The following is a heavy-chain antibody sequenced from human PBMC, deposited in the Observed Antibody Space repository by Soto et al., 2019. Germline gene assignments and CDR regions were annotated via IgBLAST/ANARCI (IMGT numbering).Heavy chain of an antibody. CDR3: TTDRGRRAGYAQDY. V-gene: IGHV3-15*01. J-gene: IGHJ4*02. CDR1: GITFSDAW. CDR2: IKSKTDGGTT. D-gene: IGHD5-18*01. Sequence: EVQLVESGGGLVKPGGSLRLSCAASGITFSDAWMSWVRQAPGKGLEWVGRIKSKTDGGTTDYAAPVKGRFTISRDDSKDTLYLQMNSLKTDDTAVYYCTTDRGRRAGYAQDYWGQGTLVTVSS.